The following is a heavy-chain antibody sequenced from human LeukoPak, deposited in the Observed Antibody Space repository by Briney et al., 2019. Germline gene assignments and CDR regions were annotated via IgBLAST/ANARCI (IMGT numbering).Heavy chain of an antibody. D-gene: IGHD2-21*01. CDR3: ARAAVGGDCYDY. V-gene: IGHV1-46*01. CDR2: INPSGGST. CDR1: GYTFTSYY. Sequence: GASVKVSCKASGYTFTSYYMHWVRQAPGQGLEWRGIINPSGGSTSYAQKFQGRVTMTRDTSTSTVYMELSSLRSEDTAVYYCARAAVGGDCYDYWGQGTLVTVSS. J-gene: IGHJ4*02.